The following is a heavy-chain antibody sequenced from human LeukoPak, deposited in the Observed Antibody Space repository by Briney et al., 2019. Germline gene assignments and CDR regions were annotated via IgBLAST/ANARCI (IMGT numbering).Heavy chain of an antibody. CDR3: ARLRRKGYYYMDV. V-gene: IGHV4-4*09. CDR2: IYTSGST. CDR1: GGSISSYY. Sequence: PSETLSLTCTVSGGSISSYYWSWIRQPPGKGLEWIGYIYTSGSTNYNPSLKSRVTISVDTSKNQFSLKLSSVTAADTAVYYCARLRRKGYYYMDVWGKGTTVTVSS. J-gene: IGHJ6*03.